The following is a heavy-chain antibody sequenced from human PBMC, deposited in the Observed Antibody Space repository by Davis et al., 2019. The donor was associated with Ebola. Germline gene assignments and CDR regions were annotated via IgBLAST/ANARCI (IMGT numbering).Heavy chain of an antibody. D-gene: IGHD2-21*02. Sequence: AASVKVSCKASGYTFTSYGISWVRQAPGQGLEWMGWISAYNGNTNYAQKLQGRVTMTRETSTSTVYMELSSLRSEDTAVYYCARTRDCGGDYYYFDSWGQGTLVTVSS. CDR1: GYTFTSYG. CDR3: ARTRDCGGDYYYFDS. CDR2: ISAYNGNT. J-gene: IGHJ4*02. V-gene: IGHV1-18*04.